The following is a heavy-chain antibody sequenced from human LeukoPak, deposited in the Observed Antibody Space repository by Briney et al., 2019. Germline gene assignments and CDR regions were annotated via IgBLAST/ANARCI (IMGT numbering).Heavy chain of an antibody. CDR3: ARANGSGSYLGPYNWFDP. D-gene: IGHD3-10*01. V-gene: IGHV4-4*02. CDR1: GGSISSSNW. Sequence: SETLSLTCAVSGGSISSSNWWSWVRPPPGKGLEWIGEIYHSGSTNYNPSLKSRVTISVDKSKNQFSLKLSSVTAADTAVYYCARANGSGSYLGPYNWFDPWGQGTLVTVSS. CDR2: IYHSGST. J-gene: IGHJ5*02.